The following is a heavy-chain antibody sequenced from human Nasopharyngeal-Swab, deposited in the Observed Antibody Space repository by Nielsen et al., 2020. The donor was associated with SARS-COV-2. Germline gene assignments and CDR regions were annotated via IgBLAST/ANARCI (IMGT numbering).Heavy chain of an antibody. V-gene: IGHV3-9*01. CDR3: ARDPDIAAALYFDY. D-gene: IGHD6-13*01. CDR2: ISWNSGSI. J-gene: IGHJ4*02. Sequence: LKISCAASGFTFDDYAMHWVRQAPGRGLEWVSGISWNSGSIGYADSVKGRFTISRDNAKNSLYLQMNSLRAEDTAVYYCARDPDIAAALYFDYWGQGTLVTVSS. CDR1: GFTFDDYA.